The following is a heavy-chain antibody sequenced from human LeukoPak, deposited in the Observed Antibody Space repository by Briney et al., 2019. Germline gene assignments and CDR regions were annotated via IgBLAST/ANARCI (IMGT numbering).Heavy chain of an antibody. CDR3: AKAYGSGSYFPFDP. Sequence: GGSLRLSCAASGFTFSSYAMSWVRQAPGKGLEWVSAISGSGGSTYYPDSVKGRVTISRDNSKNTLYLQMNGLRAEDTAVYYCAKAYGSGSYFPFDPWGQGTLVTVSS. CDR2: ISGSGGST. V-gene: IGHV3-23*01. D-gene: IGHD3-10*01. CDR1: GFTFSSYA. J-gene: IGHJ5*02.